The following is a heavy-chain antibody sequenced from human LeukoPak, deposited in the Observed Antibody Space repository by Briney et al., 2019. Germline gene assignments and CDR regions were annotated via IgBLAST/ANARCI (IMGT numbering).Heavy chain of an antibody. CDR1: GYTFTGYY. J-gene: IGHJ4*02. V-gene: IGHV1-2*02. D-gene: IGHD6-13*01. CDR3: ARLIAAAGRVRDY. CDR2: INPNSGGT. Sequence: ASVKVSCKASGYTFTGYYMHWVRQAPGQGLEWMGWINPNSGGTNYAQKFQGRVTMTRDTSISTAYMELSRPRSDDTAVYYCARLIAAAGRVRDYWGQGTLVTVSS.